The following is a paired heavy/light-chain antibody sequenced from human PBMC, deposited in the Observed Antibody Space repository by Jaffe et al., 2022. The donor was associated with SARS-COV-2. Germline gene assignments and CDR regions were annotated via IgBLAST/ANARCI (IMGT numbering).Heavy chain of an antibody. V-gene: IGHV3-74*01. CDR3: ARFKTCPICHFDY. Sequence: EVQLVESGGGLVQPGGSLRLSCAASGFTFSNFWMHWVRQAPGKRLEWVSRISPDGRSTIHADSVKGRFTISRDNAKNTLLLQMNSLRAEDTAVYYCARFKTCPICHFDYWGQGALVTVSS. CDR2: ISPDGRST. J-gene: IGHJ4*02. CDR1: GFTFSNFW. D-gene: IGHD3-10*02.
Light chain of an antibody. CDR1: QNILYNSNNKNY. CDR2: WAS. J-gene: IGKJ2*01. Sequence: DIVMTQSPDSLAVSLGERATINCKSSQNILYNSNNKNYLAWYQQKPGQPPRVLIYWASTRESGVPDRFSGGGSGTDFTLTISSLQAEDVAVYYCQQYYSPPYTFGQGTKLEIK. CDR3: QQYYSPPYT. V-gene: IGKV4-1*01.